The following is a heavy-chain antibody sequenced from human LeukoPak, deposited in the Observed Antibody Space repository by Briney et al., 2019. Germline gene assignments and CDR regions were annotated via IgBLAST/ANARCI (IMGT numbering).Heavy chain of an antibody. CDR3: TTLGFDP. CDR2: INSKTDGGTT. CDR1: GFTFSDAW. V-gene: IGHV3-15*01. Sequence: PGGSLRLSCAASGFTFSDAWMSWVRQAPGKGLEWVGRINSKTDGGTTDYAAPVKGRFTISRDDSKNTLYLQMNSLKTEDTAVYYCTTLGFDPWGQGTLVTVSS. J-gene: IGHJ5*02.